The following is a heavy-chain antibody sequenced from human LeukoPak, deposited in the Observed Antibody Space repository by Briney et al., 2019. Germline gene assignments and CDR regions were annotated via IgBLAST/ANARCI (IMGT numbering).Heavy chain of an antibody. CDR3: ARAGPLSAYYYDYRGDYMDV. CDR1: GYTFAGYY. Sequence: ASVKVSCKASGYTFAGYYMYWVRQAPGQGLEWMGWINPNSGGTNYAQKFQGRVTLTRDTSISTAYMELSRLRSDDTAVYYCARAGPLSAYYYDYRGDYMDVWDKGTTVTVSS. J-gene: IGHJ6*03. D-gene: IGHD3-22*01. V-gene: IGHV1-2*02. CDR2: INPNSGGT.